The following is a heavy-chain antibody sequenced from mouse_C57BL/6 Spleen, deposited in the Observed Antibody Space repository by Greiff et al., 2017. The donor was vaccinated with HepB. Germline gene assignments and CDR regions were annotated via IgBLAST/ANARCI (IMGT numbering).Heavy chain of an antibody. J-gene: IGHJ2*01. V-gene: IGHV1-63*01. Sequence: VQLQQSGAELVRPGTSVKMSCKASGYTFTNYWIGWAKQRPGHGLEWIGDIYPGGGYTNYNEKFKGKATLTADKSSSTAYMQVSSLTSEDSAIYYCARSHYYGSSPYYFDYWGQGTTLTVSS. CDR2: IYPGGGYT. CDR3: ARSHYYGSSPYYFDY. D-gene: IGHD1-1*01. CDR1: GYTFTNYW.